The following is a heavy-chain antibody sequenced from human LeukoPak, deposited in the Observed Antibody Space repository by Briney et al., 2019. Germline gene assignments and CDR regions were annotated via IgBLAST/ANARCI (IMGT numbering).Heavy chain of an antibody. CDR1: GGSFSGYY. CDR2: INHSGST. CDR3: ARHAMVVVIRQFDS. V-gene: IGHV4-34*01. Sequence: ASETLSLTCAVYGGSFSGYYWSWIRQPPGKGLEWIAEINHSGSTNYNPSLKSRVTISVDTSKNQLSLKLSSVSAADTAVYYCARHAMVVVIRQFDSWGQGTLVTVSS. D-gene: IGHD3-22*01. J-gene: IGHJ4*02.